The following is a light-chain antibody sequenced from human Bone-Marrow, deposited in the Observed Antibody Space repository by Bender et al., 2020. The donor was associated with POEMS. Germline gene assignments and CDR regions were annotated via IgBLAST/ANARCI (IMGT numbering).Light chain of an antibody. CDR2: SSH. Sequence: QSVLTQPPSASGTPGQRVTISCSGGSSNIGAHAVNWYQHLPGTAPKLLIYSSHRRPSEVPDRFSGSRSGTSASLAISGLQSEDEADYYCAAWDDNLDAYIFGTGTKVTVL. J-gene: IGLJ1*01. CDR1: SSNIGAHA. CDR3: AAWDDNLDAYI. V-gene: IGLV1-44*01.